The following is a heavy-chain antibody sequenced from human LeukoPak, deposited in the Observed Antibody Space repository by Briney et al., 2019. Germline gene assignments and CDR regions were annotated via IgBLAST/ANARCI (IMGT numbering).Heavy chain of an antibody. CDR1: GYTFTGYY. CDR2: INPSGGST. CDR3: AREGARYSSSSHGPFDY. D-gene: IGHD6-6*01. J-gene: IGHJ4*02. V-gene: IGHV1-46*01. Sequence: ASVKVSYKASGYTFTGYYMHWVRQAPGQGLEWMGIINPSGGSTSYAQKFQGRVTMTRDTSTSTVYMELSSLRSEDTAVYYCAREGARYSSSSHGPFDYWGQGTLVTVPS.